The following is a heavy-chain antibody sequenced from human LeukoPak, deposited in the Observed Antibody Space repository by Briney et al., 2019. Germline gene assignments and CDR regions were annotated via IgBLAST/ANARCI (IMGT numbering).Heavy chain of an antibody. Sequence: PGGSLRLSCAASGFTFSSYAMPWVRQAPGKGLEWVAVISYDGSNKYYADSVKGRFTISRDNSKNTLYLQMNSLRAEDTAVYYCARDIRGSSGWTYYYYGMDVWGQGTTVTVSS. V-gene: IGHV3-30-3*01. CDR2: ISYDGSNK. CDR1: GFTFSSYA. J-gene: IGHJ6*02. CDR3: ARDIRGSSGWTYYYYGMDV. D-gene: IGHD6-19*01.